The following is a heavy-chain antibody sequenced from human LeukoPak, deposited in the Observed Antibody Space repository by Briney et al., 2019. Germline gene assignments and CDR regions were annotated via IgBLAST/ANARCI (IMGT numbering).Heavy chain of an antibody. J-gene: IGHJ4*02. CDR1: GFIFNSYG. Sequence: QAGGSLRLSCAASGFIFNSYGMHWVRQAPGKGLEWVANIRQDGDTKYYVDSVKGRFTISRDNAMNSLYLQMNSLRAEDTAIYYCARSLPYGTTWYGRSDFWGQGTLVTVSS. CDR3: ARSLPYGTTWYGRSDF. V-gene: IGHV3-7*03. CDR2: IRQDGDTK. D-gene: IGHD6-13*01.